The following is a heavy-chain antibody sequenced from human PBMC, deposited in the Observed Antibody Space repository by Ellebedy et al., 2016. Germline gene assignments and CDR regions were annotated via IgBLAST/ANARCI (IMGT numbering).Heavy chain of an antibody. D-gene: IGHD3-22*01. CDR3: ARGRGVYDSSGYNYFDY. Sequence: SETLSLXCTVSGGSISSGDYYWSWIRQPPGKGLEWIGYIYYSGSTYYNPSLKSRVTISVDTSKNQFSLKLSSVTAADTAVYYCARGRGVYDSSGYNYFDYWGQGTLVTVSS. V-gene: IGHV4-30-4*01. CDR1: GGSISSGDYY. CDR2: IYYSGST. J-gene: IGHJ4*02.